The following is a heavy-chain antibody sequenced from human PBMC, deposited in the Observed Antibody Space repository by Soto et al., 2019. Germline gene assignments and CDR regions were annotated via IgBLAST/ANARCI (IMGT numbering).Heavy chain of an antibody. Sequence: QAQLLQSGGEVKRPGASVRVSCKTSGYFFSSFGISWVREAPGQGLEWMGWINGENGRTNYAEKFQDRVSMSTETSTTPAYMELRSLRSDDTAVYYCGRCVVVVIASYYCDGMDVWGQGTAVTVSS. CDR1: GYFFSSFG. D-gene: IGHD2-21*01. CDR3: GRCVVVVIASYYCDGMDV. CDR2: INGENGRT. V-gene: IGHV1-18*01. J-gene: IGHJ6*02.